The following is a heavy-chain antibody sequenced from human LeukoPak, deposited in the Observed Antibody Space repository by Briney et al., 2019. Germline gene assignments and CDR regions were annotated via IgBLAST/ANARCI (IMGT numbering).Heavy chain of an antibody. V-gene: IGHV4-61*08. Sequence: KSSQTLSLTCTVSGGSISSGDYYWSWIRQPPGKGLEWIGYIYYSGSTNYNPSLKSRVTISVDTSKNQFSLKLSPVTAADTAVYYCARYNVLRFLGRNQPFDYWGQGTLVTVSS. CDR1: GGSISSGDYY. D-gene: IGHD3-3*01. CDR3: ARYNVLRFLGRNQPFDY. CDR2: IYYSGST. J-gene: IGHJ4*02.